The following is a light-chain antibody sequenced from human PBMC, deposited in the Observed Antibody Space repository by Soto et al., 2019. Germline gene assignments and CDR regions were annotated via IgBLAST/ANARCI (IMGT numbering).Light chain of an antibody. J-gene: IGKJ3*01. Sequence: DIQMTHSPSSLSASLGDRVTITCRASQSISRHLNWYQQKPGKAPRLLIYAASSLQSGVPSRFSGSGSGKDFILTITSLQPEDSATYYCQQTYNMPRTFGPGTKVEIX. V-gene: IGKV1-39*01. CDR2: AAS. CDR3: QQTYNMPRT. CDR1: QSISRH.